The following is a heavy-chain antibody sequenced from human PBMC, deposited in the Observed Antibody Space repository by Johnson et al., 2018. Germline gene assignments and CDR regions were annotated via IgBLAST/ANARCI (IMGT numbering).Heavy chain of an antibody. V-gene: IGHV3-30*18. D-gene: IGHD1-26*01. CDR2: ISYDGSNK. Sequence: QVQLVQSGGGVVQPGRSLRLSCAASGFTFSSYGMHWVRQAPGKGLEWVAVISYDGSNKYYADSVKGRFTISRDNSKNTLYLQMNSLRAEDTAVYYCAKARSLFRWDDAFDICGQGTMVIVSS. CDR3: AKARSLFRWDDAFDI. CDR1: GFTFSSYG. J-gene: IGHJ3*02.